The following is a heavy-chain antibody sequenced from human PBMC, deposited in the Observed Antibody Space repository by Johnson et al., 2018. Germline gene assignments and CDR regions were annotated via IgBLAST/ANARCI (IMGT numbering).Heavy chain of an antibody. V-gene: IGHV3-33*01. J-gene: IGHJ6*02. CDR3: GRDPSSNYSYAMDV. Sequence: QVQLVESGGGVVQPGRSLRLSCAASGFTFSKYGMHWVRPAPGKGLEWVALIWYDGSNKYYADSVKGRFTIPRDNSKNTLYLQMSGLRAEDTGMYYCGRDPSSNYSYAMDVGGQGTTVTVSS. CDR1: GFTFSKYG. CDR2: IWYDGSNK. D-gene: IGHD6-19*01.